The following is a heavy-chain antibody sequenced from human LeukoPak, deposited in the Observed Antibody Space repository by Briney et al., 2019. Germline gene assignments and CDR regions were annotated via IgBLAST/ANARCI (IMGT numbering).Heavy chain of an antibody. Sequence: GRSLRLSCAASGFTFDDYAMHRVRQAPGKGLEWVSGISWNSGSIGYADSVKGRFTISRDNAKNSLYLQMNSLRAEDTALYYCAKDTRGYSYGSGAFDIWGQGTMVTVSS. J-gene: IGHJ3*02. CDR1: GFTFDDYA. CDR3: AKDTRGYSYGSGAFDI. CDR2: ISWNSGSI. D-gene: IGHD5-18*01. V-gene: IGHV3-9*01.